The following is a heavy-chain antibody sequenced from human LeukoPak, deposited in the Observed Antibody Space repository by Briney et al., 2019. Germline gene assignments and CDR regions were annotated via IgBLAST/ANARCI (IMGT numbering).Heavy chain of an antibody. CDR1: GYSISSGFY. V-gene: IGHV4-38-2*02. Sequence: PSETLSLTCSVSGYSISSGFYWGWIRQTPGKDLEWIGSIYHSGSTSYNPSLKSRVTMSVDTSKNQFSLRLSSVTAADTAVYSCARGLGVRAWRYYFDYWGQGTLVTVSS. CDR3: ARGLGVRAWRYYFDY. D-gene: IGHD3-3*01. CDR2: IYHSGST. J-gene: IGHJ4*02.